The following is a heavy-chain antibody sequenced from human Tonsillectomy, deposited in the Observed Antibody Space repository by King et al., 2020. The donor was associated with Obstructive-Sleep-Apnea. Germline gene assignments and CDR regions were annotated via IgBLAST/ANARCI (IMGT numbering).Heavy chain of an antibody. D-gene: IGHD6-19*01. V-gene: IGHV3-9*01. J-gene: IGHJ4*02. Sequence: VQLVESGGGLVQPGRSLRLSCAASGFTFDDYAMHWVRQAPGKGLEWVSGISWNSGRIVYGDSVKGRFTISRDNAKNSLFLQMNSLRTEDTALYYCAKDLSSGWYGPVDYWGQGTLVTVSS. CDR3: AKDLSSGWYGPVDY. CDR2: ISWNSGRI. CDR1: GFTFDDYA.